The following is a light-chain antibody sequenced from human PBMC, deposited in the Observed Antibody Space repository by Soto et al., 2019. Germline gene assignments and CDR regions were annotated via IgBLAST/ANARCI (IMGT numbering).Light chain of an antibody. CDR1: SSNIGAYYD. V-gene: IGLV1-40*01. J-gene: IGLJ2*01. CDR3: QSYDSSLSGLV. Sequence: QSVLTQPPSVSGAPGQRVTISCTGSSSNIGAYYDVHWYQHLPGAAPKLLIYGDSNRPSGVSDRFSGSKSGTSASLAITGRRAEEEADYYCQSYDSSLSGLVFGGGTKLTVL. CDR2: GDS.